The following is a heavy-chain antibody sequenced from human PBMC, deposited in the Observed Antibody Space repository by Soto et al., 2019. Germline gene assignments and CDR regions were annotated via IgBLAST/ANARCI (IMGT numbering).Heavy chain of an antibody. V-gene: IGHV3-30*18. Sequence: QVQLVESGGGVVQPGRSLRLSCAASGFTFSSYGMHWVRQAPGKGLEWVAVISYDGSNKYYADSVKGRFTISRDNSKKTLYLQMNSLRAEDTAVYYCAKVIVKSSSSWYGGCDYWGQGTLVTVSS. D-gene: IGHD6-13*01. J-gene: IGHJ4*02. CDR3: AKVIVKSSSSWYGGCDY. CDR1: GFTFSSYG. CDR2: ISYDGSNK.